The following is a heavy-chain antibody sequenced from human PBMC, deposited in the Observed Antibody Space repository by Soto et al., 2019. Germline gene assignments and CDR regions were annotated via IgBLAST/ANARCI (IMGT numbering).Heavy chain of an antibody. V-gene: IGHV3-30-3*01. D-gene: IGHD3-16*01. CDR2: ISKDGSVQ. J-gene: IGHJ6*02. CDR1: GFMFNRYA. CDR3: AALSVTGGVDV. Sequence: QVQLVESGGRVVQPGRSLRLSCAASGFMFNRYAIHWVRQTPGKGLEWVAVISKDGSVQYYADSVRGRFIISRDKSKDTVHLEMNSLRVEDTAVFYCAALSVTGGVDVWGQGTTVTVSS.